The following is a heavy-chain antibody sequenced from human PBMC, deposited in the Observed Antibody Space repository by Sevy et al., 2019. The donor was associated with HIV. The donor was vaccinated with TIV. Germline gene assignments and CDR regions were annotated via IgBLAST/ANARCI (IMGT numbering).Heavy chain of an antibody. D-gene: IGHD3-22*01. CDR2: ISGSGGST. CDR1: GFTFSSYA. V-gene: IGHV3-23*01. J-gene: IGHJ1*01. CDR3: AKYPKRRRYYDSSGLLPGRYFQH. Sequence: GGSLRLSCAASGFTFSSYAMSWVRQAPGKGLEWVSAISGSGGSTYYADSVKGRFTISRDNSKNTLYLQMNSLRAEDTAVYYCAKYPKRRRYYDSSGLLPGRYFQHWGQGTLVTVSS.